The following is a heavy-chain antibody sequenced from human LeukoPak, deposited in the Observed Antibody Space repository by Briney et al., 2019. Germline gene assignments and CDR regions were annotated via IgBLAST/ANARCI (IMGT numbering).Heavy chain of an antibody. V-gene: IGHV3-23*01. D-gene: IGHD1-1*01. CDR2: ISASGGST. Sequence: GGSLRLSCAASGFTLSSYAMSWVRQAPGKGLEWVSGISASGGSTYYADSVKGRFTVSRDDSKNTLYLQMNSLRAEDTAVYYCAKDLKRDYFDYWGQGTLVTVSS. CDR1: GFTLSSYA. J-gene: IGHJ4*02. CDR3: AKDLKRDYFDY.